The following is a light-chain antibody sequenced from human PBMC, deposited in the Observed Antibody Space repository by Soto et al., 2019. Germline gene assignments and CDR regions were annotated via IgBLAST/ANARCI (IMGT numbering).Light chain of an antibody. CDR1: QSISSY. V-gene: IGKV1-39*01. CDR3: QQLNTYPVN. CDR2: AAS. Sequence: IQMTHSPSSLSASVGDRVTITVRASQSISSYLNWYQQKPGKAPKLLIYAASSLQSGVPSRFSGSGSGTDFTLTISSLQPDDFATYYCQQLNTYPVNFGGGTKVDIK. J-gene: IGKJ4*01.